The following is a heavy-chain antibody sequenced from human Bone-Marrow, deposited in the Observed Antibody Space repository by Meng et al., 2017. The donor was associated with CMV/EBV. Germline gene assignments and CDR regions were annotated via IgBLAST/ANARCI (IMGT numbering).Heavy chain of an antibody. J-gene: IGHJ4*02. CDR3: AREVAAAGDY. Sequence: GESLKISCAASGFIFSTYWMHWVRQAPGKGLEWVSSISSSSSYIYYADSVKGRFTISRDNAKNSLYLQMNSLRAEDTAVYYCAREVAAAGDYWGQGTLGTVSS. CDR2: ISSSSSYI. V-gene: IGHV3-21*01. CDR1: GFIFSTYW. D-gene: IGHD6-13*01.